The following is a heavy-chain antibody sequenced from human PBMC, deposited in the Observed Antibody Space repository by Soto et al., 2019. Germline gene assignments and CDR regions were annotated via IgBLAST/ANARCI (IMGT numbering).Heavy chain of an antibody. CDR3: AGFAGQLWAATYYFHY. CDR2: IYYSGST. V-gene: IGHV4-61*01. CDR1: GGSVSSGSYY. D-gene: IGHD5-18*01. Sequence: SETLSLTCTVSGGSVSSGSYYWSWIRQPPGKGLEWIGYIYYSGSTNYNPSLKSRVTISVDTSKNQFSLKLSSVTAADTAVYYCAGFAGQLWAATYYFHYSGPGTILTVST. J-gene: IGHJ4*02.